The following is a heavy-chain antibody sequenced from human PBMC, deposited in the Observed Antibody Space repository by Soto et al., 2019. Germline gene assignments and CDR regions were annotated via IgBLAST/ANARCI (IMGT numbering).Heavy chain of an antibody. CDR2: ISTVSSAT. CDR3: ARYSGSYLSAYFYGMDV. V-gene: IGHV3-11*06. D-gene: IGHD1-26*01. J-gene: IGHJ6*02. CDR1: GFTFSDYY. Sequence: QVQLVESEGGLVKPGGSLRLSCAASGFTFSDYYMTWIRQAPGKGLEWVSFISTVSSATNYADSVKGRFTISRDSAKNLVYLQMESLRAEDTAVYYCARYSGSYLSAYFYGMDVWGQGATVTVSS.